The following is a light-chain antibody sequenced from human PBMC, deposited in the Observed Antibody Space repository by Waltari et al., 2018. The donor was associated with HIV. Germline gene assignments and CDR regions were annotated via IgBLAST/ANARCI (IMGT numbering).Light chain of an antibody. Sequence: QSALTQPASVSASPGQSITLSCTGSTSDIGDYNYVSWYQQGPGKAPKLIIYEVSNRPSGVSNRFSGSKSGNTASLTISGLQPEDEADYFCGSFSTISTLIFGGGTKVTVL. V-gene: IGLV2-14*01. CDR3: GSFSTISTLI. CDR1: TSDIGDYNY. J-gene: IGLJ2*01. CDR2: EVS.